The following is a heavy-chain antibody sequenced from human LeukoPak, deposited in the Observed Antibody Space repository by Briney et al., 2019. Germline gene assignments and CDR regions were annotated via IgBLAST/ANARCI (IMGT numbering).Heavy chain of an antibody. Sequence: GESLKISCKGSGYSFTSYWISWVRQMPGKGLERMGRIDPSDSYTNYSPSFQGHVAISADKSISTAYLQWSSLKASDTAMYYCARNTLTYYDFWSGYYLDYWGQGTLVTVSS. J-gene: IGHJ4*02. CDR1: GYSFTSYW. CDR3: ARNTLTYYDFWSGYYLDY. CDR2: IDPSDSYT. D-gene: IGHD3-3*01. V-gene: IGHV5-10-1*01.